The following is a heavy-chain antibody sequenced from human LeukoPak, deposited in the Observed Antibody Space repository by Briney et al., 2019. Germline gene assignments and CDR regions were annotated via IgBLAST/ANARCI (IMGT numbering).Heavy chain of an antibody. V-gene: IGHV3-9*03. D-gene: IGHD1-26*01. CDR2: ISWNSGSI. CDR3: AKDMEVGATGPFDY. Sequence: GRSLRLSCAASGFTFDDYAMHWVRQAPGKGLEWVSGISWNSGSIGYADSVKGRFTISRDNAKNSLYLQMNSLRAEDMALYYCAKDMEVGATGPFDYWGQGTLVTVSS. J-gene: IGHJ4*02. CDR1: GFTFDDYA.